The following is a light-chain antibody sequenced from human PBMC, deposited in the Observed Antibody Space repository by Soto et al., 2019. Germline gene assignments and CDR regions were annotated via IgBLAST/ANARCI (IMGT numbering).Light chain of an antibody. J-gene: IGKJ4*01. V-gene: IGKV1-12*01. CDR2: AAS. CDR3: QQANSFPIT. CDR1: QGISSR. Sequence: DIQGTQSPSSVSASVGDRVTITCRASQGISSRLAWYQQKPGKAPNLLIYAASNLQSWVPSRFSGSGSETAFTLTIGSRQPEDFATYYCQQANSFPITFGGGTKVEIK.